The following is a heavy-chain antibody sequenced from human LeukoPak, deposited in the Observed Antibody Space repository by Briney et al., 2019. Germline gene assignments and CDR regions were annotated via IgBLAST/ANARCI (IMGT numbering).Heavy chain of an antibody. CDR3: ARAGGYSGYASFDY. CDR1: XXXXXXXX. CDR2: ISSSGSTI. Sequence: SXXLSCAASXXXXXXXXMSXIXQAPXKGXXXXXXISSSGSTIYYADSVKGRFTISRDNAKNSLYLQMNSLRAEDTAVYYCARAGGYSGYASFDYWGQGTLVTVSS. J-gene: IGHJ4*02. D-gene: IGHD5-12*01. V-gene: IGHV3-11*01.